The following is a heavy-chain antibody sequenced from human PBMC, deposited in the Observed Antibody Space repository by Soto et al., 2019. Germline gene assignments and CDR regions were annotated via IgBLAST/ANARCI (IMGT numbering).Heavy chain of an antibody. Sequence: SVEVSCKASGGTFSSYSISWVRQAPGQGLEWMGGIIPIFGTANYAQKFQGRVTITADESTSTAYMELSSLRSEDTAVYYCAREWGYYYDSSGYYLLGAFDIWGQGTMVTVSS. V-gene: IGHV1-69*13. CDR1: GGTFSSYS. D-gene: IGHD3-22*01. J-gene: IGHJ3*02. CDR3: AREWGYYYDSSGYYLLGAFDI. CDR2: IIPIFGTA.